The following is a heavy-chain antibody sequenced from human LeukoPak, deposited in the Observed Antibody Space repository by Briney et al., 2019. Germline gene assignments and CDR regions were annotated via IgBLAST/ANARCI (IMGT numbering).Heavy chain of an antibody. D-gene: IGHD6-19*01. J-gene: IGHJ2*01. CDR2: IFHSGST. CDR1: GGSISNGGHY. V-gene: IGHV4-30-2*01. CDR3: ATVESPLNLARLAIDTWYFDF. Sequence: PSETLSLTCTVSGGSISNGGHYWSWVRQPPGKGLEWIGHIFHSGSTYYNAALKSRVTISVDKSKNQFSLRLTSMTAADSAVYYCATVESPLNLARLAIDTWYFDFWGRGTLVSVSS.